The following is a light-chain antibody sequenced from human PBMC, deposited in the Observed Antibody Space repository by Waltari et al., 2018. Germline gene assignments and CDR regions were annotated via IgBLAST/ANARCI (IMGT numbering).Light chain of an antibody. CDR1: QGISNY. J-gene: IGKJ4*01. CDR3: QQLNSYPLT. CDR2: SAS. V-gene: IGKV1-9*01. Sequence: DIQLTQXXSXLSASVRAXXXTTCRASQGISNYLAWYQQKPGKAPKLLIYSASTLQSGVPSRFSGSGSGTEFSLTISSLQPEDFATYYCQQLNSYPLTFGGGTKVEIK.